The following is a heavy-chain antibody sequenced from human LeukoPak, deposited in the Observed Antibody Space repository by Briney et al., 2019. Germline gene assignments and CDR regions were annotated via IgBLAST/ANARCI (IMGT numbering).Heavy chain of an antibody. J-gene: IGHJ4*02. Sequence: GGSLRLSCAASGFTVSSNYMSWVRQAPGKGLEWVSVIYSGGSTYYADSVKGRFTISRDNSKNTLYLQMNSPRAEDTAVYYCARGSGGYSGYADYWGQGTLVTVSS. D-gene: IGHD5-12*01. CDR2: IYSGGST. V-gene: IGHV3-53*01. CDR1: GFTVSSNY. CDR3: ARGSGGYSGYADY.